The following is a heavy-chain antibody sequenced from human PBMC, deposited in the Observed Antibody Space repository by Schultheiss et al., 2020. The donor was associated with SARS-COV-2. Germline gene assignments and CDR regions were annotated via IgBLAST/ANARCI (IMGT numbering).Heavy chain of an antibody. CDR3: AKDISYYGSGSYYAGGMDV. J-gene: IGHJ6*02. V-gene: IGHV3-9*01. D-gene: IGHD3-10*01. Sequence: GGSLRLSCAASAFTFDDYAMHWVRQAPGKGLEWVSGISWNSGSIGYADSVKGRFTISRDNAKNSLYLQMNSLRAEDTALYYCAKDISYYGSGSYYAGGMDVWGQGTTVTVSS. CDR2: ISWNSGSI. CDR1: AFTFDDYA.